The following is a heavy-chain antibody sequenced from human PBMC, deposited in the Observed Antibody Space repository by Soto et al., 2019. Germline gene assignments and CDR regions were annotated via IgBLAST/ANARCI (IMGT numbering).Heavy chain of an antibody. V-gene: IGHV6-1*01. D-gene: IGHD1-26*01. Sequence: QXLSLTCVISGDXVSCNRDAWNWIRQSPSRGLEWLGSKYYRSKWYKEYAESVKSRITIKQETSKNQFYLQLNSVSHEDTAVYYCARTVGWLDPWGQGSLGTVS. CDR2: KYYRSKWYK. CDR3: ARTVGWLDP. CDR1: GDXVSCNRDA. J-gene: IGHJ5*02.